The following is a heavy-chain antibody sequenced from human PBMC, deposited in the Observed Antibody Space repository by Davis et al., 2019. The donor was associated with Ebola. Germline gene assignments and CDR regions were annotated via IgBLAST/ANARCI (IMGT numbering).Heavy chain of an antibody. J-gene: IGHJ4*02. Sequence: GGSLRLSCAASGFTFNSYNINWVRQAPGKGPEWVSSISSSSYIYYADSVKGRFTISRDNAKNSLYLQMNSLRAEDTAVYYCARDRTLRFLEWLRPFDYWGQGTLVTVSS. D-gene: IGHD3-3*01. V-gene: IGHV3-21*01. CDR3: ARDRTLRFLEWLRPFDY. CDR2: ISSSSYI. CDR1: GFTFNSYN.